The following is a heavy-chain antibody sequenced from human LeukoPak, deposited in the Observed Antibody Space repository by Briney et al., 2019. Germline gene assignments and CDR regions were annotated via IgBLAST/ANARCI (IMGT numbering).Heavy chain of an antibody. CDR1: GFTFSSYS. CDR3: ARLEYYYDSSEDPYFDY. J-gene: IGHJ4*02. D-gene: IGHD3-22*01. CDR2: ISSSSTYI. Sequence: GGSLRLSCAASGFTFSSYSMNWVRQAPGKGLEWVSSISSSSTYIYYADSVKGRFTISRDNAKNSLYLQMNSLRAEDTAAYYCARLEYYYDSSEDPYFDYWGQGILVIVSS. V-gene: IGHV3-21*01.